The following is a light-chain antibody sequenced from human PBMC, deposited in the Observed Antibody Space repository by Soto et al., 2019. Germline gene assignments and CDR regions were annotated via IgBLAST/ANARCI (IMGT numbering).Light chain of an antibody. CDR1: QTISKY. CDR2: NAS. V-gene: IGKV3-11*01. J-gene: IGKJ4*01. Sequence: EIMVTQSPAALSLPPGERATIFCKTSQTISKYLVWYQQKPGQAPRLLINNASNRATGIPARFNGSGSGTDFTLTISSLEPEDCAVYYCQQRSNWRVTFGGGTRLEIK. CDR3: QQRSNWRVT.